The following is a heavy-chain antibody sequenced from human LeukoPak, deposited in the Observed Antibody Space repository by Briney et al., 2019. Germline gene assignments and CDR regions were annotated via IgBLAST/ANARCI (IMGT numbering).Heavy chain of an antibody. D-gene: IGHD2-2*01. J-gene: IGHJ4*02. CDR3: AREEIVVPAASGDY. CDR1: GYTFTGYY. CDR2: INPNSGGT. Sequence: ASVKVSCKASGYTFTGYYMHWVRQAPGQGLEWMGWINPNSGGTNYAQKFQGRVTMTRGTSISTAYMELSRLRSDDTAVYYCAREEIVVPAASGDYWGQGTLVTVSS. V-gene: IGHV1-2*02.